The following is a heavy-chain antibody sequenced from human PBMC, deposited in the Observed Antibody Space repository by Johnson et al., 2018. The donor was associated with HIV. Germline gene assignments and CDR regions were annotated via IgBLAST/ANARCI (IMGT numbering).Heavy chain of an antibody. D-gene: IGHD6-6*01. CDR3: ARETIYSSFPGAFDI. CDR1: GFTFSTYA. Sequence: QVQLVESGGGVVQPGRSLRLSCAASGFTFSTYALHWVRQAPGKGLEWVAVISYDGSYNYYADSVKGRFTISRDKSKNTLYLQMNSLRAEDTAVYYCARETIYSSFPGAFDIWGQGTMVTVSA. CDR2: ISYDGSYN. V-gene: IGHV3-30*04. J-gene: IGHJ3*02.